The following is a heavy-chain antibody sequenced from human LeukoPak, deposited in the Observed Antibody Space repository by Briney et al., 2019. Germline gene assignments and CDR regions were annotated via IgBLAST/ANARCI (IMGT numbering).Heavy chain of an antibody. CDR2: ISGSGGST. D-gene: IGHD3-10*01. J-gene: IGHJ4*02. CDR1: GFTFSSYA. CDR3: AKDPLYGSGSYFDY. V-gene: IGHV3-23*01. Sequence: PGGSLRLSCAASGFTFSSYAMSWVRQAPGKGVEWVSDISGSGGSTYYADSVKGPFTISTDNSNHTLYLQMNSLRAEDTAVYYCAKDPLYGSGSYFDYWGQGPLVTVSS.